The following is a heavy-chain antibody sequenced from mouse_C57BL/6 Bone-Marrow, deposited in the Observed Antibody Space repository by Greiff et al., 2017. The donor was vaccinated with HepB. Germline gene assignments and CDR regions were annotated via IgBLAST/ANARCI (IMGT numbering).Heavy chain of an antibody. Sequence: VQLQQSGAELVKPGASVKLSCKASGYTFTSYWMHWVKQRPGQGLEWIGMIHPNSGSTNYNEKFKSKATLTVDKSSSTAYMQLSSLTSDDSAVYYCTRRGIYDYALYYWGQGTTLTVSS. CDR1: GYTFTSYW. CDR2: IHPNSGST. J-gene: IGHJ2*01. D-gene: IGHD2-4*01. CDR3: TRRGIYDYALYY. V-gene: IGHV1-64*01.